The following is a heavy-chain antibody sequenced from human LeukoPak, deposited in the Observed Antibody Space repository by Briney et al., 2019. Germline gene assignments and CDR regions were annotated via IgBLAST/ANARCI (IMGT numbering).Heavy chain of an antibody. CDR3: VRGADLSFDY. Sequence: GGSLRLSCAASGFTFSSYSMNWVRQAPGRGVAWVTFIRNDGSDRDYADSVKGRFTISRDDSKNMLYVQMYSLRVQDTALYYCVRGADLSFDYWGQGTLVTVSS. CDR1: GFTFSSYS. J-gene: IGHJ4*02. V-gene: IGHV3-30*02. CDR2: IRNDGSDR.